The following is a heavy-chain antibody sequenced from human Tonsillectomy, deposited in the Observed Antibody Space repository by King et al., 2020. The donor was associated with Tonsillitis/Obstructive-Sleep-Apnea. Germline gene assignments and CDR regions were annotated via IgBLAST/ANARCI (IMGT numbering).Heavy chain of an antibody. J-gene: IGHJ5*02. CDR2: IIPILGIA. V-gene: IGHV1-69*10. D-gene: IGHD1-7*01. CDR1: GGTFSSYA. Sequence: VQLVQSGAEVKKPGFSVKVSCKASGGTFSSYAISWVRQAPGQGLEWMGGIIPILGIANYAQKFQGRVTITADKSTSTAYMELSSLRSEDTAVYYCASNYNWNYRWFDPWGQGTLVTVSS. CDR3: ASNYNWNYRWFDP.